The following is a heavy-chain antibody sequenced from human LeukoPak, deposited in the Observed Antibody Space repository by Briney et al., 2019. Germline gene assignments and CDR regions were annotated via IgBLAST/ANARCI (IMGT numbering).Heavy chain of an antibody. V-gene: IGHV3-30*18. CDR1: GFTFSSYG. Sequence: GGSLRLSCAASGFTFSSYGMHWVRQAPGKGLEWVAVISYDGSNKYYADSVKGRFTISRDNSKNTLYLQMNSLRAEDTAVYYCAKPPRSYGPQPFDYWGQGTLATVSS. D-gene: IGHD5-18*01. CDR3: AKPPRSYGPQPFDY. CDR2: ISYDGSNK. J-gene: IGHJ4*02.